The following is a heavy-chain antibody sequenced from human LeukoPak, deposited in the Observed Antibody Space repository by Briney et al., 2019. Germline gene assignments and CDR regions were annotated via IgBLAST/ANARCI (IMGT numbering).Heavy chain of an antibody. CDR2: INHSGST. D-gene: IGHD3-9*01. CDR1: GGSFSGYY. V-gene: IGHV4-34*01. CDR3: ARGGSPPRRHLYDILTGAYY. J-gene: IGHJ4*02. Sequence: SETLSLTCAVYGGSFSGYYWSWIRQPPGKGLEWIGEINHSGSTNYNPSLKSRVTISVDTSKNQFSLKLSSMTAADTAVYYCARGGSPPRRHLYDILTGAYYWGQGTLVTVSS.